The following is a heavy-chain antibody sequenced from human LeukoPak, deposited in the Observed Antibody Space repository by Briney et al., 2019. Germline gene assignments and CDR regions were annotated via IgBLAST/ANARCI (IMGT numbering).Heavy chain of an antibody. J-gene: IGHJ4*02. V-gene: IGHV7-4-1*02. D-gene: IGHD2-15*01. CDR3: AREGLTEGYCSGGSCSLPDY. CDR2: INTNTGHP. Sequence: GASVKVSCKASGYTFTSYAMNWVRQAPGQGLEWMGWINTNTGHPTYAQGFTGRFVFSLDTSVSTAYLQISSLKAEDTAVYYCAREGLTEGYCSGGSCSLPDYWGQGTLVTVSS. CDR1: GYTFTSYA.